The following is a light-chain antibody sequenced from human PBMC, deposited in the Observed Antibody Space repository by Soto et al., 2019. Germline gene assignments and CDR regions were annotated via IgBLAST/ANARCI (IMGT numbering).Light chain of an antibody. V-gene: IGKV1-17*01. CDR3: LQHNTYPIT. Sequence: DIQMTQSPSSVSSSVGDRVTITCRASQGIRNDLGWYQQKPGKAPKRLIHAASSLQSGVPSRFSGSGSGTISSLQPEDFATYYCLQHNTYPITFGQGTRLEIK. J-gene: IGKJ5*01. CDR1: QGIRND. CDR2: AAS.